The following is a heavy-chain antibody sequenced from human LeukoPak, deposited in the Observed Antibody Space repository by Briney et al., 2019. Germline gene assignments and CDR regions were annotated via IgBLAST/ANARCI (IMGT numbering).Heavy chain of an antibody. CDR2: IWYCGSNK. Sequence: PGGSLRLSCAASGFTFSSYGMHWVRQAPGKGLEWVAVIWYCGSNKYYADSVKGRFTISRDNSKNTLYLQINSLRAQDTAVYYCAIDAGRYFDWLGYWGQGTLVTVSS. D-gene: IGHD3-9*01. CDR1: GFTFSSYG. J-gene: IGHJ4*02. V-gene: IGHV3-33*01. CDR3: AIDAGRYFDWLGY.